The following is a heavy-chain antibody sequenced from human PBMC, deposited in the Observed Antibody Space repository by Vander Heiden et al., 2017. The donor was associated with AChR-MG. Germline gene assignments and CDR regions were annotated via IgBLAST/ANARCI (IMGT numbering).Heavy chain of an antibody. CDR3: ASPHYYDSSGSSFDY. J-gene: IGHJ4*02. CDR1: GGSFSGYY. V-gene: IGHV4-34*01. D-gene: IGHD3-22*01. CDR2: INHSGST. Sequence: QVQLQQWGAGLLKPSETLSLTCAVYGGSFSGYYRSWIRQPPGKGLEWIGEINHSGSTNYNPSLKSRVTISVDTSKNQFSLKLSSVTAADTAVYYCASPHYYDSSGSSFDYWGQGTLVTVSS.